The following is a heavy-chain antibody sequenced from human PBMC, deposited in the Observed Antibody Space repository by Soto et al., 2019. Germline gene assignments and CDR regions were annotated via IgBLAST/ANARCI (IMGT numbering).Heavy chain of an antibody. CDR3: TTDVKGVQLWLSSIY. V-gene: IGHV3-15*07. CDR1: GFTFSNAW. D-gene: IGHD5-18*01. CDR2: IKSKTDGGTK. Sequence: GGSLRLSCAASGFTFSNAWMNWVRQAPGKGLEWVGRIKSKTDGGTKDYAAPVKGRFTISRDDSKNTLYLQMNSLKTEDTAVYYCTTDVKGVQLWLSSIYWGQGTLVTVSS. J-gene: IGHJ4*02.